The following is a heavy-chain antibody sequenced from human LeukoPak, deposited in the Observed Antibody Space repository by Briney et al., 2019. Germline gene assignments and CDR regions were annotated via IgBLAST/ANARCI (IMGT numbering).Heavy chain of an antibody. CDR1: GYTLTELS. J-gene: IGHJ4*02. D-gene: IGHD3-3*01. V-gene: IGHV1-24*01. CDR2: FDPEDGET. CDR3: ATVVLADFWSGHYDY. Sequence: ASVKVSCKVSGYTLTELSMHWVRQAPGKGLEWMGGFDPEDGETIYAQKFQGRDTMTEDTSTDTAYMELSSLRSEDTAVYYCATVVLADFWSGHYDYWGQGTLVTVSS.